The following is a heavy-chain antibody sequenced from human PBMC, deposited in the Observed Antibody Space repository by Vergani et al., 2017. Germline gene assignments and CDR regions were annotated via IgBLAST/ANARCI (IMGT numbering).Heavy chain of an antibody. CDR2: ISGSGGST. J-gene: IGHJ6*03. CDR1: GFTFSSYA. CDR3: AKDNALDGYDFWSGYYTARKRSYMDV. D-gene: IGHD3-3*01. Sequence: EVQLLESGGGLVQPGGSLRLSCAASGFTFSSYAMSWVRPAPGQGLEWVSAISGSGGSTYYADSVKGRFTISRDNSKNTLYLQMNSLRAEDTAVYYCAKDNALDGYDFWSGYYTARKRSYMDVWGKGTTVTVSS. V-gene: IGHV3-23*01.